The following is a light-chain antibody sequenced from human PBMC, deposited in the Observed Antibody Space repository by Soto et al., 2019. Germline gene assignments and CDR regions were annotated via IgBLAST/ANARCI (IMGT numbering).Light chain of an antibody. J-gene: IGKJ1*01. CDR1: QSIDTH. CDR2: EAS. Sequence: DIRMTQSPSSLSASAGDRVTIACRASQSIDTHLNWYQQHPGKAPNALIYEASNLQSGVPSRFSGSGSGTDFTLTISGLQPDDSATYYCQQTYSPPATFGQGTKVEIK. CDR3: QQTYSPPAT. V-gene: IGKV1-39*01.